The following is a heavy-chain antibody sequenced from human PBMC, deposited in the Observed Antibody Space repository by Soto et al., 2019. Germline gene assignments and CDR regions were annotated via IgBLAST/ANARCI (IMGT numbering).Heavy chain of an antibody. V-gene: IGHV1-2*02. J-gene: IGHJ4*02. D-gene: IGHD3-16*01. CDR3: AREGELVAAATDF. Sequence: ASVKVSCKASGYTFTGHYMHWVRQAPGGGLEWMGWIGPNSGVTNYAQKFQGRVSMTRDTSISTVYMELTRLTSDDTAVYFCAREGELVAAATDFWGQGTLVTVSS. CDR1: GYTFTGHY. CDR2: IGPNSGVT.